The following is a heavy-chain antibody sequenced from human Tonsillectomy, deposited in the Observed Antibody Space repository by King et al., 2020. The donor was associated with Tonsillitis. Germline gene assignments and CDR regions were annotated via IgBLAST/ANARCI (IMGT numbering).Heavy chain of an antibody. V-gene: IGHV3-23*04. CDR1: GFTFSSYA. Sequence: VQLVESGGGVVPPGGSLRLSCEASGFTFSSYAMSWVRQAPRKGLEWVSAISYSADSTFNVDSVKGRFTVSRDNSKNTLHLQMNSLRAEDTAVYYCARMTSEGFCTSTACYRAFDYWGQGTLVTVSS. J-gene: IGHJ4*02. CDR2: ISYSADST. CDR3: ARMTSEGFCTSTACYRAFDY. D-gene: IGHD2-2*01.